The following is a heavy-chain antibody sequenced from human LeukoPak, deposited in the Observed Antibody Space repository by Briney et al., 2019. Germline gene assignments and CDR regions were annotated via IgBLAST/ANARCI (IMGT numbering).Heavy chain of an antibody. V-gene: IGHV3-48*03. CDR3: ARESIAVAGAPFDY. Sequence: GGSLRLSCAASGCTFSSYEMNWVRQAPGKGLEWVSYISSGSTIYDADSVKGRFTISRDNAKNSLYLQMNSLRAEDTAVYYCARESIAVAGAPFDYWGQGTLVTVSS. CDR1: GCTFSSYE. CDR2: ISSGSTI. J-gene: IGHJ4*02. D-gene: IGHD6-19*01.